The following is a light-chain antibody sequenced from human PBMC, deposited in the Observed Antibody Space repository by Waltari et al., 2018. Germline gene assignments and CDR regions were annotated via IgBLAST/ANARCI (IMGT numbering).Light chain of an antibody. CDR3: MFWPSNVWV. CDR2: YKADSEK. J-gene: IGLJ3*02. CDR1: SDINVGDFN. Sequence: QPVLTQQPSSSASPGESARLTCTLPSDINVGDFNISWYQQKPGSPPRFLLYYKADSEKAQGSGVPSRFSGSKDASANAGILLISGLQSEDEADYYCMFWPSNVWVFGGGTKLTVL. V-gene: IGLV5-37*01.